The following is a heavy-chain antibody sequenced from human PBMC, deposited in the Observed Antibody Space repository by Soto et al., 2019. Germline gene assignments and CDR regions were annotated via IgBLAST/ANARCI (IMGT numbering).Heavy chain of an antibody. V-gene: IGHV3-33*01. CDR3: ARRGVSQNHYYYGMDV. CDR1: GFTFSTCD. J-gene: IGHJ6*02. CDR2: IWYDGVDK. Sequence: QVQLVESGGGVVQPGRSLRLSCVASGFTFSTCDMHWVRQAPGKGLEWVAVIWYDGVDKYYADSVKGRFTISRDNPKNTVYLQMNSLRADDTAVYYCARRGVSQNHYYYGMDVWGQGTTVTVCS.